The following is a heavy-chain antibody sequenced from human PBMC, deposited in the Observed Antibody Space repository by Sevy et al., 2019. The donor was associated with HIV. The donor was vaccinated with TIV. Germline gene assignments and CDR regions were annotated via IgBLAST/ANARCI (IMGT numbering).Heavy chain of an antibody. CDR2: ISGSGSST. CDR1: GFTFSSSA. D-gene: IGHD5-12*01. J-gene: IGHJ4*02. CDR3: AKDRYSAHDLCGDWGY. V-gene: IGHV3-23*01. Sequence: GGSLRLSCAASGFTFSSSAMTWVRQAPGKGLEWVSSISGSGSSTYYADSVKGRFTISRDNSKNTLYLQMNSLRVEDTAVYYCAKDRYSAHDLCGDWGYWGQGTVVTVSS.